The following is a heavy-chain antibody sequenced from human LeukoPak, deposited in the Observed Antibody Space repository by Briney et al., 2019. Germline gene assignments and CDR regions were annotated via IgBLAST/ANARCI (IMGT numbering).Heavy chain of an antibody. D-gene: IGHD3-10*01. J-gene: IGHJ5*02. CDR2: IDDSGSA. V-gene: IGHV4-59*01. CDR3: VRDRAYASGENWFDP. CDR1: GASIRSYY. Sequence: SATLSLTCTVSGASIRSYYWSWIRPPPGKGLEWIGHIDDSGSANRHPSLRSRVTMSVDTSKNQFSLKLTSVTAADTAVYFCVRDRAYASGENWFDPWGQGTQVTVSS.